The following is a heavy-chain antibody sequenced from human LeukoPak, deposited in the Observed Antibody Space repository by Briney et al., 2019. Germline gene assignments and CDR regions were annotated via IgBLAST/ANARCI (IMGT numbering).Heavy chain of an antibody. D-gene: IGHD3-22*01. Sequence: ASVKVSCKASGYTFTSYAMNWVRQAPGQGLEWMGIINPSGGSTSYAQKFQGRVTMTRDTSTSTVYMELSSLRSEDTAVYYCARGSDSSGYHGEEAFDIWGQGTMVTVSS. CDR1: GYTFTSYA. J-gene: IGHJ3*02. CDR2: INPSGGST. V-gene: IGHV1-46*01. CDR3: ARGSDSSGYHGEEAFDI.